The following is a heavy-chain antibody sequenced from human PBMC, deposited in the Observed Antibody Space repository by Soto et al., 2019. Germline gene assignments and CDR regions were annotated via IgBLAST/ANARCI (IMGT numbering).Heavy chain of an antibody. D-gene: IGHD2-21*01. CDR1: GFTFRSYA. CDR2: TSYAGSKK. V-gene: IGHV3-30*18. J-gene: IGHJ5*01. CDR3: AKEGQAHCSGDSCFSGWFDS. Sequence: QVQLLESGGGVVQPGKSMRLSCVASGFTFRSYAMHWVRQAPGQGLEWVAFTSYAGSKKDYAESVKGRFTVSRGNFENSLYLEMNSLRPEDTAVYYCAKEGQAHCSGDSCFSGWFDSWGHGTQVTVSS.